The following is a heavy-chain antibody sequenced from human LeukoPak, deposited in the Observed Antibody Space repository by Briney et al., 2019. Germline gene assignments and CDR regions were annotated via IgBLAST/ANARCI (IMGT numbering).Heavy chain of an antibody. CDR3: ARDGSSWSFDY. V-gene: IGHV3-74*01. D-gene: IGHD6-13*01. CDR1: GFTFSTYG. J-gene: IGHJ4*02. Sequence: GGSLRLSCAASGFTFSTYGMHWVRQAPGKGLVWVSRINSDGSSTSYADSVKGRFTISRDNAKNTLYLQMNSLRAEDTAVYYCARDGSSWSFDYWGQGTLVTVSS. CDR2: INSDGSST.